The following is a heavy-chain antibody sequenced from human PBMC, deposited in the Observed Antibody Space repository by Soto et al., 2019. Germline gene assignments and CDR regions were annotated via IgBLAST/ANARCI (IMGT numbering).Heavy chain of an antibody. V-gene: IGHV1-46*01. CDR1: GFTFTRYY. D-gene: IGHD2-15*01. Sequence: QVQLVQSGAEVKKPGASVKVSCKASGFTFTRYYIHWVRQAPGQGLEWMGLINPGLGTTTYAQKFKGRVTMTTDTSTSTVYMELSSLRSDDTAGYYCAKTLSGGSYTAGRFDYWGQGTLVTVSS. CDR2: INPGLGTT. J-gene: IGHJ4*02. CDR3: AKTLSGGSYTAGRFDY.